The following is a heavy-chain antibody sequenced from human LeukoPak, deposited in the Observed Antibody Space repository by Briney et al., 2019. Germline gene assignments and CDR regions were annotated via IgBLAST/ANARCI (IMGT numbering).Heavy chain of an antibody. CDR1: GYTFTSYD. CDR3: ARVLGDYYDSSGYHSAFDI. J-gene: IGHJ3*02. Sequence: ASVKVSCKASGYTFTSYDINWVRQATGQGLEWMGWMNPNSGNTGYAQKFQGRVTMTRNTSISTAYMELRSLRSDDTAVYYCARVLGDYYDSSGYHSAFDIWGQGTMVTVSS. V-gene: IGHV1-8*01. CDR2: MNPNSGNT. D-gene: IGHD3-22*01.